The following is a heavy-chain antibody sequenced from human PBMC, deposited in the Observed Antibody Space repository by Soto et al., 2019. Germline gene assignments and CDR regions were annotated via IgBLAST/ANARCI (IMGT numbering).Heavy chain of an antibody. CDR1: GDSIRSRKW. V-gene: IGHV4-4*02. J-gene: IGHJ4*02. CDR2: IYHSGST. D-gene: IGHD6-13*01. CDR3: ARGERQQQRDY. Sequence: SATLYLTCAVSGDSIRSRKWWSWVRQPPGKGLEWIGEIYHSGSTNYNPSLKSRVIISVDKSKNQFSLKLSSVTDADTAVYYCARGERQQQRDYWGQGTLVTVS.